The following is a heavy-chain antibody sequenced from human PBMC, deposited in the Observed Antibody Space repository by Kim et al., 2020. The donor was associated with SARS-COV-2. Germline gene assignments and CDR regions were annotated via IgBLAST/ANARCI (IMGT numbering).Heavy chain of an antibody. D-gene: IGHD6-13*01. CDR3: ARGPFAAAGSRGGYFDY. V-gene: IGHV1-69*13. CDR2: IIPIFGTA. Sequence: SVKVSCKASGGTFSSYAISWVRQAPGQGLEWMGGIIPIFGTANYAQKFQGRVTITADESTSTAYMELSSLRSEDTAVYYCARGPFAAAGSRGGYFDYWGQGTLVTVSS. J-gene: IGHJ4*02. CDR1: GGTFSSYA.